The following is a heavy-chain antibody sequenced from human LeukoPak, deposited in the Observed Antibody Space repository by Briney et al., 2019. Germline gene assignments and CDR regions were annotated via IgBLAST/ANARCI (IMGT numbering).Heavy chain of an antibody. V-gene: IGHV3-23*01. J-gene: IGHJ4*02. Sequence: GESLRLSCAASGFTYCNHVMIWVPEAPEGGGEWVSGITASGDSTYYADSVEGRFTMSRDNSKNTVYLQMNSLRVDDTAVYYCARRDIVVVVSASDYWGQRRLVTVSS. CDR1: GFTYCNHV. CDR2: ITASGDST. D-gene: IGHD2-15*01. CDR3: ARRDIVVVVSASDY.